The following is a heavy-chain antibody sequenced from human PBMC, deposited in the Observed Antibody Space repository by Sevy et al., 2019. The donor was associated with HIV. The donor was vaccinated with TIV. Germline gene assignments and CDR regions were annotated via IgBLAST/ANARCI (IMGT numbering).Heavy chain of an antibody. V-gene: IGHV4-39*01. CDR3: ARHAGNCSGGSCYSELSP. CDR2: IYYSGST. D-gene: IGHD2-15*01. Sequence: SETLSLTCTVSGGSISSSSYYWGWIRQPPGKGLEWIGSIYYSGSTYYNPSLKSRVTISVDTSKNQFSLKLSPVTTADTAVYYCARHAGNCSGGSCYSELSPWGQGTLVTVSS. J-gene: IGHJ5*02. CDR1: GGSISSSSYY.